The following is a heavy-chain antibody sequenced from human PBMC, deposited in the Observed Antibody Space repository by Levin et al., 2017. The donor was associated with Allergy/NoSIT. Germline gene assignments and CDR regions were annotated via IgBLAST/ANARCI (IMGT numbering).Heavy chain of an antibody. CDR3: ARGGPPNYDYNWGSYRDGYSDY. CDR1: GFTFGDYA. V-gene: IGHV3-49*04. Sequence: GGSLRLSCTGSGFTFGDYAMSWVRQAPGKGLEWVGFIRNKAHGGTTEYAASVKGRLTISRDDSKLIAHLQMNRLKTEDTAVYFGARGGPPNYDYNWGSYRDGYSDYWGQGTLVTVSS. J-gene: IGHJ4*02. D-gene: IGHD3-16*02. CDR2: IRNKAHGGTT.